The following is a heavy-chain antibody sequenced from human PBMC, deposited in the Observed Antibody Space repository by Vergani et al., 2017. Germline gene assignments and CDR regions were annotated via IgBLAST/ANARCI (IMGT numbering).Heavy chain of an antibody. CDR2: IYPGDSDT. V-gene: IGHV5-51*01. CDR1: GYCFTSDW. D-gene: IGHD4-23*01. CDR3: VRQTPLVGTPGGVYC. J-gene: IGHJ4*02. Sequence: EVQLVQSGAELKKPGESLKISCKGSGYCFTSDWIGWVRQMPGKGLEWMGIIYPGDSDTRDSPSFQGQVTISADKSISTAYLQRSSLKASDTAMYYCVRQTPLVGTPGGVYCSGQGTLLTVSS.